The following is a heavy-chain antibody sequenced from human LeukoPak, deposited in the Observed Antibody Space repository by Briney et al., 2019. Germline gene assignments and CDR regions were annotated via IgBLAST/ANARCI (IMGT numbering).Heavy chain of an antibody. V-gene: IGHV3-48*03. CDR3: ARDLPYCSGDKCSEYSDH. Sequence: PGGSLRLSCAASGFTFSSYEMNWVRQAPGKGLEWVSYISSSGSTIYYADSVKGRFTISRDNAKSTLYLQMNNVTAEDTAFYYCARDLPYCSGDKCSEYSDHWGQGTLVIVSS. CDR2: ISSSGSTI. D-gene: IGHD2-15*01. CDR1: GFTFSSYE. J-gene: IGHJ4*02.